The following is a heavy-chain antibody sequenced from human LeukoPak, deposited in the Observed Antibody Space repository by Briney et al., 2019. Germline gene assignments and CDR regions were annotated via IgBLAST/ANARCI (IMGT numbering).Heavy chain of an antibody. J-gene: IGHJ4*02. CDR1: GFTFSRNA. CDR2: ISSDGRYI. Sequence: PGGSLRLSCGGSGFTFSRNAINWVRQTPGKGLEWLSAISSDGRYIYYTDSVKGRFTTSRDNSRNTVYLQMNGLRAEDTAVYSCATVMGSSPSTAYFAYWGQGTLVTVSS. D-gene: IGHD6-6*01. CDR3: ATVMGSSPSTAYFAY. V-gene: IGHV3-23*01.